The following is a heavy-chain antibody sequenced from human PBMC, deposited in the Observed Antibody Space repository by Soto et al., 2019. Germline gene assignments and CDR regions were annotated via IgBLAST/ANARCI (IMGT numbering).Heavy chain of an antibody. V-gene: IGHV3-30*18. J-gene: IGHJ4*02. CDR2: ISYDGSNK. D-gene: IGHD1-26*01. Sequence: QVQLVESGGGVVQPGRSLRLSCAASGFTFSSYVMHWVRQAPGKGLEWVAVISYDGSNKYYADSVKDRFTVSRDNPKNTLYLQMNSLRTEDTAVYYCAKDLRRWERAAGDSWGQGTLVTVSS. CDR1: GFTFSSYV. CDR3: AKDLRRWERAAGDS.